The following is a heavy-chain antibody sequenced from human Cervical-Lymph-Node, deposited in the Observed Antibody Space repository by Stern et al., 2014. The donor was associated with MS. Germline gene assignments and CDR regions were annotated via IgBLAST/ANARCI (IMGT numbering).Heavy chain of an antibody. CDR2: IRNKANSYST. J-gene: IGHJ4*02. CDR1: GFTFSDHY. Sequence: EVQLVESGGGLVQPGGSLRLSCAASGFTFSDHYMDWVRQAPGKGLAWVGRIRNKANSYSTDYAASVKGRFTISRDDSKNSLYLQMNSLKTEDTAIYYCASGYCSGGSCYSFWGDYCGQGTLVTVSS. CDR3: ASGYCSGGSCYSFWGDY. D-gene: IGHD2-15*01. V-gene: IGHV3-72*01.